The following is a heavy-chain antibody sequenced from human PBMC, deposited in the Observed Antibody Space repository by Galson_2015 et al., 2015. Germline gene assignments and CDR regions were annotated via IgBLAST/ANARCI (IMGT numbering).Heavy chain of an antibody. CDR2: ISSSSSTI. CDR1: GFTFSSYS. CDR3: AARHQLTFLYGMDV. D-gene: IGHD5-24*01. J-gene: IGHJ6*02. Sequence: SLRLSCAASGFTFSSYSMNWVRQAPGKGLEWVSYISSSSSTIYYADSVKGRFTISRDNAKNSLYLQMNSLRDEDTAVYYCAARHQLTFLYGMDVWGQGTTVTDSS. V-gene: IGHV3-48*02.